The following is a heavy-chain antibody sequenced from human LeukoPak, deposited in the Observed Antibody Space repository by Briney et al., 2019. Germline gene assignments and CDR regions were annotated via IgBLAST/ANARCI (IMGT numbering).Heavy chain of an antibody. D-gene: IGHD3-10*01. CDR1: GFTFSSYS. Sequence: GGSLRLSCAASGFTFSSYSMNWVRQAPGKGPEWVSSISSSSSYIYYADSVKGRFTISRDNAKNSLYLQMNSLRAEDTAVYYCSGELLWGPDYWGQGTLVTVSS. V-gene: IGHV3-21*01. CDR3: SGELLWGPDY. J-gene: IGHJ4*02. CDR2: ISSSSSYI.